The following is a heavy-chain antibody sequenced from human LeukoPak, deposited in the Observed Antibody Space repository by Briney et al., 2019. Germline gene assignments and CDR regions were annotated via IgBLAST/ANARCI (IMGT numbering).Heavy chain of an antibody. D-gene: IGHD1-1*01. Sequence: SETLSLTCTVSGASMSNYHWIYIRQSAGKALGEIGRISPSGSTHPPPSLKSRVTMSLDTSKNQFSLGLSSVPAADTAVYYCARVRPNWNDGTFDYWGQGTLVTVSS. CDR3: ARVRPNWNDGTFDY. CDR2: ISPSGST. V-gene: IGHV4-4*07. CDR1: GASMSNYH. J-gene: IGHJ4*02.